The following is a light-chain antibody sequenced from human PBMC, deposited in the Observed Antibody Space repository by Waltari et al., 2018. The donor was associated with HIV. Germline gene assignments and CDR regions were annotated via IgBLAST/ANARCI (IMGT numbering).Light chain of an antibody. CDR3: AAWDDSLNGYV. CDR2: NND. J-gene: IGLJ1*01. CDR1: TPNIGRNT. Sequence: QSVLTQPPSASGTPGQRVNIHYSGGTPNIGRNTVHSFQQLPGTAPNLLIYNNDPRPSGLPNRFSGSKSGTSASLAISGLQSEDEADYYCAAWDDSLNGYVFGTGTKVTVL. V-gene: IGLV1-44*01.